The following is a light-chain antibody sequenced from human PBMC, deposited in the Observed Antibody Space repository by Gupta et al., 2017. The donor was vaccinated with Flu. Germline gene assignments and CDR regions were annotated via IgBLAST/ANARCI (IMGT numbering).Light chain of an antibody. CDR2: AAS. Sequence: PSSLSASVGDRVTITCRASQAISSYLAWYQQKPGKAPKLLIYAASTLQSGVPSRFSGSGFGTEFTLTISSLQPEDFATYYCQQLNSYPCTFGQGTKVEIK. CDR1: QAISSY. J-gene: IGKJ2*02. V-gene: IGKV1-9*01. CDR3: QQLNSYPCT.